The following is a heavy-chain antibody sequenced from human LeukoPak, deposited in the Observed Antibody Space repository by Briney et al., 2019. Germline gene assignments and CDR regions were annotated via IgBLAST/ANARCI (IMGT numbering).Heavy chain of an antibody. J-gene: IGHJ4*02. D-gene: IGHD3-10*01. V-gene: IGHV3-74*01. CDR2: INSDGSST. CDR3: ASATEVWFGELWPPDY. CDR1: GFTFSSYW. Sequence: PGGSLRLSCAASGFTFSSYWMNWVRQAPGKGLVWVSRINSDGSSTSYADSVKGRFTISRDNAKNTLYLQMNSLRAEDTAVYYCASATEVWFGELWPPDYWGQGTLVTVSS.